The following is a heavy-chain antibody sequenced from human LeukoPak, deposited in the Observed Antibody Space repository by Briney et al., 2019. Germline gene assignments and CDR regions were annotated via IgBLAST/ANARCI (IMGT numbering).Heavy chain of an antibody. Sequence: GESLKISCKGSGYSFTSYWIGWVRQMPGKGLEWMGIIYPGDSDTRYTSSFQGQVIISADKPITTTYLQWSSLKASDTAMYYCARGYCDNTTCDARTFDVWGQGTMVTVSS. CDR1: GYSFTSYW. V-gene: IGHV5-51*04. D-gene: IGHD2-2*01. CDR3: ARGYCDNTTCDARTFDV. CDR2: IYPGDSDT. J-gene: IGHJ3*01.